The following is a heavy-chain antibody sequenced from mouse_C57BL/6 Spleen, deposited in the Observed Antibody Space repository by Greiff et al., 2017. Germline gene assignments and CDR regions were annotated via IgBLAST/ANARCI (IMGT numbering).Heavy chain of an antibody. CDR2: IYPGSGST. CDR3: ARGDGYPAWFAY. Sequence: QVQLQQPGAELVKPGASVKMSCKASGYTFTSYWITWVKQRPGQGLEWIGDIYPGSGSTNYNEKFKGKATLTVDTSSSTAYMQLSSLTSEDSAVYDCARGDGYPAWFAYWGQGTLVTVAA. CDR1: GYTFTSYW. D-gene: IGHD2-3*01. V-gene: IGHV1-55*01. J-gene: IGHJ3*01.